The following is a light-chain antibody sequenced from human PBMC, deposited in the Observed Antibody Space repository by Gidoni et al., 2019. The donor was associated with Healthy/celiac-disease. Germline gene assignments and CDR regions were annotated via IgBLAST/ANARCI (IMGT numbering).Light chain of an antibody. CDR3: NSRDSSGNHVV. Sequence: SSELTQDSAVSVALGQTLRITCQGDSLRSYYASWYQQKPGQAPVLVIYGKNNRPSGIPHRFSGSSSGNTASLTITGAQAEDEADYYCNSRDSSGNHVVFGGVTKLTVL. V-gene: IGLV3-19*01. CDR2: GKN. CDR1: SLRSYY. J-gene: IGLJ2*01.